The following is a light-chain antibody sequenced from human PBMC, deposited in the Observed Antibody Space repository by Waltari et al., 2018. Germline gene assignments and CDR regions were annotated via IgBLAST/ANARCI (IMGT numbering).Light chain of an antibody. V-gene: IGKV3-20*01. CDR2: AAS. CDR3: QQYGSTPLT. CDR1: QSVSSSY. Sequence: EIVLTQSPGTLSLSPGERATLSCRTSQSVSSSYLAWYQQKPGQAPRLPINAASSRATGTPDRFSGSGSGTDFTLTISRLEPEDFAVYYRQQYGSTPLTFGGGTKVEIK. J-gene: IGKJ4*01.